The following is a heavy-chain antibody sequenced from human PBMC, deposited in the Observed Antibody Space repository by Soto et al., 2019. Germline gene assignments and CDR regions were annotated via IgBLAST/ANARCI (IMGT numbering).Heavy chain of an antibody. Sequence: GGSLRLSCTASGLTFGDYAMSWFRQAPGKGLEWVGFIRSKAYGGTTEYAASVKGRFTISRDDSKSIAYLQMNSLKTEDTAVYYCTRDDYGDYVDYWGQGTLVTVSS. V-gene: IGHV3-49*03. CDR3: TRDDYGDYVDY. D-gene: IGHD4-17*01. J-gene: IGHJ4*02. CDR2: IRSKAYGGTT. CDR1: GLTFGDYA.